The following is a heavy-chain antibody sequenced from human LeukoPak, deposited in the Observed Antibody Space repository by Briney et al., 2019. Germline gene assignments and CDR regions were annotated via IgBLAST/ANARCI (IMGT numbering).Heavy chain of an antibody. V-gene: IGHV1-18*01. CDR1: GYTFTSYG. CDR3: ARAIVGATIDVDAFDI. Sequence: ASVKVSCKASGYTFTSYGISWVRQAPGQGLEWMGWISAYNGNTNYAQKLQGRVTMTTDTSTSTAYMELRSLRSDDTAVYYCARAIVGATIDVDAFDIWGQGTMVTVSS. CDR2: ISAYNGNT. D-gene: IGHD1-26*01. J-gene: IGHJ3*02.